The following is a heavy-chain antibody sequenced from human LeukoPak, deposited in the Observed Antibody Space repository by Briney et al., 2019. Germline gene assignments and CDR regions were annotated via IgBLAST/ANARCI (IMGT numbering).Heavy chain of an antibody. CDR3: ARAQFYYYGMDV. CDR2: IYYSGST. J-gene: IGHJ6*02. V-gene: IGHV4-59*01. Sequence: SETLSLTCTVSGGSISSYYWSWIRQPPGKGLEWIGYIYYSGSTNYNPSLKSRVTISVDTSKNQFSLKLSSATAADTAVYYCARAQFYYYGMDVWGQGTTVTVSS. D-gene: IGHD5-24*01. CDR1: GGSISSYY.